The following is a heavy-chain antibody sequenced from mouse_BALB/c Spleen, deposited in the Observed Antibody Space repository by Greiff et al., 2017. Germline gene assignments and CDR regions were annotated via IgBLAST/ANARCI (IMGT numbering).Heavy chain of an antibody. J-gene: IGHJ1*01. Sequence: EVQLQQSGPELVKPGASVKMSCKASGYTFTSYVMHWVKQKPGQGLEWIGYINPYNDGTKYNEKFKGKATLTSDKSSSTAYMELSSLTSEDSAVYYCAKGTIWGNWYFDVWGAGTTGTVSS. D-gene: IGHD4-1*01. CDR1: GYTFTSYV. CDR3: AKGTIWGNWYFDV. CDR2: INPYNDGT. V-gene: IGHV1-14*01.